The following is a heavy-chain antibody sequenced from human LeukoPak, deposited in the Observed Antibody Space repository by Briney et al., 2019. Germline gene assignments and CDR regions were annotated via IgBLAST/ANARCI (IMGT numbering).Heavy chain of an antibody. J-gene: IGHJ4*02. D-gene: IGHD3-22*01. CDR1: GGSISSYY. V-gene: IGHV4-59*01. Sequence: SETLSLTCTVSGGSISSYYWSWIRQPPGKGLEWIGYIYYSGSTNYNPSLKSRVTISVDTSKNQFSLKLSSVTAADTAVYYCARDRGYYDSSGLISWGQGTLVTVSS. CDR3: ARDRGYYDSSGLIS. CDR2: IYYSGST.